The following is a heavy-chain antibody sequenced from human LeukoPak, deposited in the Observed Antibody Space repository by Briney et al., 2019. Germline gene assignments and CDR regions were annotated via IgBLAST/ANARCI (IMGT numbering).Heavy chain of an antibody. D-gene: IGHD3-22*01. Sequence: SHTLSLTCAISGDSVSSNNDAWHWIRQSPSRGLEWLGRTYYRSKWYNDYAISVKSRITINPDTSKKQVSLQVKSVTPEDTAVYYCSRGARGSSGYLAYWGQGTLVTVSS. CDR2: TYYRSKWYN. CDR3: SRGARGSSGYLAY. CDR1: GDSVSSNNDA. J-gene: IGHJ4*02. V-gene: IGHV6-1*01.